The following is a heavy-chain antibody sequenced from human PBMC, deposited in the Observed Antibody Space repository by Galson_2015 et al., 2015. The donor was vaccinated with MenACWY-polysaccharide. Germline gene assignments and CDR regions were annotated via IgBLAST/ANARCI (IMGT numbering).Heavy chain of an antibody. CDR1: GFTFNKFY. CDR3: AKDLHWYGMDV. CDR2: LSGPGDAT. J-gene: IGHJ6*02. Sequence: SLRLSCAAPGFTFNKFYIAWVRQAPGKGPEWVSALSGPGDATFYADSVRGRFTISRDNSQNTPYLHMSSLRVDDTAVYFCAKDLHWYGMDVWGHGTTVTVS. D-gene: IGHD3/OR15-3a*01. V-gene: IGHV3-23*01.